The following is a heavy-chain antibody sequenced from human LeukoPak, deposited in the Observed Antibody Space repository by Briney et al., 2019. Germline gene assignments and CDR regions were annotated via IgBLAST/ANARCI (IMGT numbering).Heavy chain of an antibody. CDR3: ARVSGWIVGATGQPDY. V-gene: IGHV4-34*01. J-gene: IGHJ4*02. CDR2: INHSGST. Sequence: MASETLSLTCAVYGGSFSGYYWSWIRQPPGKGLEWIGEINHSGSTNYNPSLKSRVAISVDTSKNQFSLKLSSVTAADTAVYYCARVSGWIVGATGQPDYWGQGTLVTVSS. CDR1: GGSFSGYY. D-gene: IGHD1-26*01.